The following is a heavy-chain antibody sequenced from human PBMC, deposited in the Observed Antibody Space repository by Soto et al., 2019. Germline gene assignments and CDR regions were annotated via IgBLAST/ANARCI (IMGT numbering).Heavy chain of an antibody. CDR2: IIPVFGTP. V-gene: IGHV1-69*12. D-gene: IGHD3-22*01. CDR1: GGSLSNYG. CDR3: ARGDATKIVVTTYYAMYV. J-gene: IGHJ6*02. Sequence: QVQLVQSGAEVKKPGSSVKVSCKASGGSLSNYGISWVRQAPGQGLEWMGAIIPVFGTPNYAQKFQDRVTITADESTTTVYMEVRSLTSEATAVYYCARGDATKIVVTTYYAMYVWGQGTTVTVSS.